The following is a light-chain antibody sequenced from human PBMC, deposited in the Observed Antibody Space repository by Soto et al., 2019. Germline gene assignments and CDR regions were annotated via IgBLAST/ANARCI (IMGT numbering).Light chain of an antibody. Sequence: EIVMTQSPATLSVSPGERATLSCRASQSVSSNLAWYQQKPGQAPRLLIYGASTRATGIPARFSGSGSGTEFNLTISSLQSEDFAVYYCQQYNNWPSMYPFGQGTKLEIK. CDR3: QQYNNWPSMYP. J-gene: IGKJ2*01. CDR1: QSVSSN. V-gene: IGKV3-15*01. CDR2: GAS.